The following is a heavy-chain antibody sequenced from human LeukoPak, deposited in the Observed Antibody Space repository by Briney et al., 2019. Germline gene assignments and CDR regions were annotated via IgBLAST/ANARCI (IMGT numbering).Heavy chain of an antibody. CDR3: ARGVTYYYDSSGSSKYYYYYGMDV. V-gene: IGHV4-61*08. CDR2: IYYSGST. CDR1: GGSISSGGYY. D-gene: IGHD3-22*01. Sequence: SETLSLTCTVSGGSISSGGYYWSWIRQHPGKGLEWIGYIYYSGSTNYNPSLKSRVTISVDTSKNQFSLKLSSVTAADTAVYYCARGVTYYYDSSGSSKYYYYYGMDVWGQGTTVTVSS. J-gene: IGHJ6*02.